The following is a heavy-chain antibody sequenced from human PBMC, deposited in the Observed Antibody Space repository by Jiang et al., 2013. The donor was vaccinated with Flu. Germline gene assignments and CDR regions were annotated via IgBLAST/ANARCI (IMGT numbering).Heavy chain of an antibody. CDR1: SSYG. D-gene: IGHD6-19*01. CDR3: AKARRLYAAVARQSGMDV. J-gene: IGHJ6*02. CDR2: ISYDGSNK. Sequence: SSYGMHWVRQAPGKGLEWVAVISYDGSNKYYADSVKGRFTISRDNSKNTLYLQMNSLRAEDTAVYYCAKARRLYAAVARQSGMDVWGQGTTVTVSS. V-gene: IGHV3-30*18.